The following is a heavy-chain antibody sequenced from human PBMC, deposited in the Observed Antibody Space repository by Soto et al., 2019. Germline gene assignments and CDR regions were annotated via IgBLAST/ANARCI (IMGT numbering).Heavy chain of an antibody. Sequence: PGGSLRLSCAASGFAFSNAWMNWVRQAPGKGLEWVGRIKNKIGGATTDYAAPVKGRFTISRDDSKNTLYLQMNSLKTGDTGVYYCTPSLGAPLFDYWGQGTPVTVSS. CDR3: TPSLGAPLFDY. CDR2: IKNKIGGATT. D-gene: IGHD1-26*01. V-gene: IGHV3-15*01. CDR1: GFAFSNAW. J-gene: IGHJ4*02.